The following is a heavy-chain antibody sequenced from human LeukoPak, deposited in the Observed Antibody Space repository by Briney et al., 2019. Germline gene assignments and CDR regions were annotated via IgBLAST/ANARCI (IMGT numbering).Heavy chain of an antibody. J-gene: IGHJ6*03. D-gene: IGHD3-3*01. CDR3: ARHEEDYDFWSGYSQGRYYYYYMDV. Sequence: SETLSLTCAVYGGSFSGYYWGWIRQPPGKGLEWIGSIYHSGSTYYNPSLKSRVTISVDTSKNQFSLKLSSVTAADTAVYYCARHEEDYDFWSGYSQGRYYYYYMDVWGKGTTVTVSS. CDR2: IYHSGST. V-gene: IGHV4-38-2*01. CDR1: GGSFSGYY.